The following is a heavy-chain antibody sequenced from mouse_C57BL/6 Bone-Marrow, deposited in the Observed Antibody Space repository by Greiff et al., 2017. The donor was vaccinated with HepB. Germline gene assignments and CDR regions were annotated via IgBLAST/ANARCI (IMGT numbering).Heavy chain of an antibody. CDR2: IHPNSGST. CDR1: GYTFTSYW. J-gene: IGHJ2*01. Sequence: QVHVKQPGAELVKPGASVKLSCKASGYTFTSYWMHWVKQRPGQGLEWIGMIHPNSGSTNYNEKFKSKATLTVDKSSSTAYMQLSSLTSEDSAVYYCARGLYSSYFDYWGQGTTLTVSS. D-gene: IGHD3-1*01. CDR3: ARGLYSSYFDY. V-gene: IGHV1-64*01.